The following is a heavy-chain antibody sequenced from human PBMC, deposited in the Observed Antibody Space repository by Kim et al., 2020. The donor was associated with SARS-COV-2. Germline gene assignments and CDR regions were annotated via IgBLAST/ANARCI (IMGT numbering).Heavy chain of an antibody. CDR1: GFTFSSYS. CDR2: VSGSGTTT. CDR3: VRENYWAFDI. Sequence: GGSLRLSCATSGFTFSSYSMNWVRQAPGKGLEWVSHVSGSGTTTKYADSVKGRFTISRDNAKNSLYQQMSGLRAEDTAVDYCVRENYWAFDIWGQGAMVTVSS. J-gene: IGHJ3*02. D-gene: IGHD2-15*01. V-gene: IGHV3-48*04.